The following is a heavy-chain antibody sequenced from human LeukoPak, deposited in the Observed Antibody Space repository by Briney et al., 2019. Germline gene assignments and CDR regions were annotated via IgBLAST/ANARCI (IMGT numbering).Heavy chain of an antibody. CDR2: ISYDGSSK. D-gene: IGHD3-22*01. CDR3: ASRSSGYYSFDY. Sequence: GRSLRLSCAASGFTFSNSAMYWVRQPPGKGLEWVAVISYDGSSKFYADSVKGRFTISRDNSKNTLYLQMNSLRAEDTAVYYCASRSSGYYSFDYWGQGTLVTVSS. CDR1: GFTFSNSA. J-gene: IGHJ4*02. V-gene: IGHV3-30-3*01.